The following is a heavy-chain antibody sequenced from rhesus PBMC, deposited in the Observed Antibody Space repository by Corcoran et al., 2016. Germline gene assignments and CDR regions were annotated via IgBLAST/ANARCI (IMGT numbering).Heavy chain of an antibody. V-gene: IGHV3-100*02. CDR3: TRDGVLGRFDY. Sequence: DLQLVESGGGLVKPGGSLRLSRVASGFTFSSYEMHWDRQAPGKGLEWVSVFSENGGTLYYADSVNGRFTISRDNAKNALFLQMNSLRAEDTAVYYCTRDGVLGRFDYWGQGVLVTVSS. D-gene: IGHD3-34*01. J-gene: IGHJ4*01. CDR2: FSENGGTL. CDR1: GFTFSSYE.